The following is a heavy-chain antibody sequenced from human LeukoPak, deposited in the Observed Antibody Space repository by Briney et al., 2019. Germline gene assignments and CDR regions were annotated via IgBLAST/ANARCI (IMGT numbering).Heavy chain of an antibody. J-gene: IGHJ3*02. V-gene: IGHV4-30-2*01. CDR1: GDSISSGGYY. D-gene: IGHD3-16*01. CDR2: IYHSGST. Sequence: ASQTLSLTCTVSGDSISSGGYYWSWIRQPPRKGLEWIGYIYHSGSTYYNPSLKSRVTISVDTSKNQFSLKLSSVTAADTAVYYCARGGETDAFDIWGQGTMVTVSS. CDR3: ARGGETDAFDI.